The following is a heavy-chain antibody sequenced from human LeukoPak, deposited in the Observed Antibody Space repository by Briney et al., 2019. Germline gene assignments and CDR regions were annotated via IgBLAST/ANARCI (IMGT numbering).Heavy chain of an antibody. CDR2: ISDSGGNT. J-gene: IGHJ4*02. Sequence: ETLSLTCTVSGGSISSSSYYWGWIRQPPGKGLEWVSAISDSGGNTFYADSVKGRFTISRDNSKNTLYLQMNSLRAEDTAVYYCATDYGDSPAYWGQGTLVTVSS. CDR3: ATDYGDSPAY. CDR1: GGSISSSSYY. D-gene: IGHD4-17*01. V-gene: IGHV3-23*01.